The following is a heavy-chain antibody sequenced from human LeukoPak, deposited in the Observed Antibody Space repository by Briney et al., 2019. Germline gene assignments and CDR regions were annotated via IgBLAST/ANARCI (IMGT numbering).Heavy chain of an antibody. CDR3: AKTYYDSWSGLPY. V-gene: IGHV3-23*01. Sequence: GGSLRLSCAATGFTFSSYAMSWVRQAPGKGLEWVSAISGSGGSTYYADSVKGRFTISRDNSKNTLYLQMNSLRAEDTAVYYCAKTYYDSWSGLPYWGQGTLVTVSS. CDR2: ISGSGGST. J-gene: IGHJ4*02. CDR1: GFTFSSYA. D-gene: IGHD3-3*01.